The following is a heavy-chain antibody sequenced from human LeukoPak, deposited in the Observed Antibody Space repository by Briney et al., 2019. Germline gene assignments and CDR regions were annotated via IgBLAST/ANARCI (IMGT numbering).Heavy chain of an antibody. V-gene: IGHV3-21*01. J-gene: IGHJ4*02. CDR3: ARLRFGMIGSYYFEY. CDR2: TSPISTYI. CDR1: GFSFSSYD. D-gene: IGHD3-9*01. Sequence: GGSLRLSCAASGFSFSSYDMNWVRQAPGKGLEWVSSTSPISTYIFYADSLKGRFTISRDNAKNSVYLEMNSLRAEDTAVYYCARLRFGMIGSYYFEYWGQGTLVIVSS.